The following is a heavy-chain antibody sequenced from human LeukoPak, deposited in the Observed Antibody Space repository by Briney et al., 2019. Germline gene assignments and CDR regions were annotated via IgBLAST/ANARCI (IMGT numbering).Heavy chain of an antibody. D-gene: IGHD6-25*01. CDR3: ARDRGGSGSDC. CDR1: GFTFSSYG. Sequence: GGSLRLSCAASGFTFSSYGMTWVRQAPGKGLEWVSVIYSGGTTYYADSVKGRFTISRDNSKNTLYLQMNSLRAEDTAVYYCARDRGGSGSDCWGQGTLVTVSS. J-gene: IGHJ4*02. V-gene: IGHV3-66*01. CDR2: IYSGGTT.